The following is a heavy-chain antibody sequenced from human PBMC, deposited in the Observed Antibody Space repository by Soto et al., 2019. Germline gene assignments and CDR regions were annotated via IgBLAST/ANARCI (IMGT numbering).Heavy chain of an antibody. CDR1: GGSISRYY. CDR2: MYNTGST. V-gene: IGHV4-59*08. Sequence: PSETLSLTCTVSGGSISRYYWSWIRQPPGKGLEWIGYMYNTGSTVYNPPFKSRVTISVDTSKNQFSLHLNSVTPDDTAVYYCARLIGNSWLDSWGQGTLVTVSS. D-gene: IGHD1-26*01. J-gene: IGHJ5*01. CDR3: ARLIGNSWLDS.